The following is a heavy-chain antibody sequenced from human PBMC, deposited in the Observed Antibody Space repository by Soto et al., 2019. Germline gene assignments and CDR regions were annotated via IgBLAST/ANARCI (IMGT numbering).Heavy chain of an antibody. CDR2: INPILSMS. J-gene: IGHJ4*02. Sequence: QVQLVQSGAEVKKPGSSVRVSCKASGDTFTFYSINWVRHAPGLGLEWMGRINPILSMSNYAQRFQGRVTMTENKSTSTAYMELSSLRSEDTAMYYCASNYGSGYRAFDYWGQGALVTVSS. V-gene: IGHV1-69*02. D-gene: IGHD3-10*01. CDR1: GDTFTFYS. CDR3: ASNYGSGYRAFDY.